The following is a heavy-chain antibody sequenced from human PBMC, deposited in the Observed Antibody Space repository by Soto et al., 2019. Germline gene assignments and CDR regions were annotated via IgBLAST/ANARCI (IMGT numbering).Heavy chain of an antibody. CDR2: ISSSGNTI. CDR3: ARVEDFYDFYGMDV. CDR1: GFSVSSKY. Sequence: GGSLRLSCAVSGFSVSSKYMSWVRQAPGKGLEWVAYISSSGNTIHYADSVEGRFTISRDNAKNSLYLQMNSLRAEDTALYYCARVEDFYDFYGMDVWGQGTTVTVSS. J-gene: IGHJ6*02. V-gene: IGHV3-48*03. D-gene: IGHD3-10*01.